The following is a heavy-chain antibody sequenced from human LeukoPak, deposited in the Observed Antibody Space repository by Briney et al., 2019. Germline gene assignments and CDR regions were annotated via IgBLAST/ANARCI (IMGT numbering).Heavy chain of an antibody. CDR2: INPSDSYT. J-gene: IGHJ5*02. Sequence: GESLRISCQGSGYTFSNNWITWVRQMPGKGLEWMGKINPSDSYTDYNPPFQGHVTISADKSISTAYLQWSSLKASDTAIYYCARGLGWLDPWGQGTLVTVSS. CDR3: ARGLGWLDP. V-gene: IGHV5-10-1*01. CDR1: GYTFSNNW.